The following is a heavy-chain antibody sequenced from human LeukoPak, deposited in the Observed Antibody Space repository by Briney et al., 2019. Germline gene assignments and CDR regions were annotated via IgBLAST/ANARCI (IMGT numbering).Heavy chain of an antibody. CDR3: AKDRGGIYSEGADY. CDR2: IWYDGSNK. V-gene: IGHV3-30*02. Sequence: GGSLRLSCAASGFTFSSYGMHWLRQAPGKGLEWVAVIWYDGSNKYYADSVKGRFTISRDNSKNTLYLQINSLRAEDTAVYYCAKDRGGIYSEGADYWGQGTLVTVSS. J-gene: IGHJ4*02. D-gene: IGHD1-26*01. CDR1: GFTFSSYG.